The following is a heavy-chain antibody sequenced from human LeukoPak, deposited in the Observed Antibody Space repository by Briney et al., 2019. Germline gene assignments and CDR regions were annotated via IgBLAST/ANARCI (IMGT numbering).Heavy chain of an antibody. Sequence: SETLSLTCAVYGGSFSGYYWSWIRQPPGKGLEWIGETNHSGSTNYNPSLKSRVTISVDTSKNQFSLKLSSVTAADTAVYYCARGVAAAGTRWFDPWGQGTLVTVSS. J-gene: IGHJ5*02. V-gene: IGHV4-34*01. CDR3: ARGVAAAGTRWFDP. D-gene: IGHD6-13*01. CDR2: TNHSGST. CDR1: GGSFSGYY.